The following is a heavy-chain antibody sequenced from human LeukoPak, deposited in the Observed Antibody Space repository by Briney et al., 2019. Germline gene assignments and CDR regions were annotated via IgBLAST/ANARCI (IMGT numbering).Heavy chain of an antibody. CDR3: ARVGDTSGYYQHFDY. CDR2: INHRGST. V-gene: IGHV4-38-2*02. Sequence: SETLSLTCSVSGYSISTDYYWGWLRQAPGKGLEWIGIINHRGSTNYNPSLKSRVTISPDTSKNQFSLKLSSVTAADTAVYYCARVGDTSGYYQHFDYWGQGTLVTVSS. J-gene: IGHJ4*01. CDR1: GYSISTDYY. D-gene: IGHD3-22*01.